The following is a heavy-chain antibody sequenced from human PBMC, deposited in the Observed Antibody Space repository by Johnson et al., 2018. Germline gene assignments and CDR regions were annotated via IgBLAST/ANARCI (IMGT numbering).Heavy chain of an antibody. Sequence: GGGVVQPGRSLRLSCAAFGFTFSSYGMHWVRQAPGKGLEWVAVISYDGSNKYYADSVKGRFTISRDNSKNTLYLQMNSLRAEDTAVYYCAKDYEQYLQHWGQGTLVTVSS. V-gene: IGHV3-30*18. D-gene: IGHD3-16*01. CDR1: GFTFSSYG. CDR3: AKDYEQYLQH. J-gene: IGHJ1*01. CDR2: ISYDGSNK.